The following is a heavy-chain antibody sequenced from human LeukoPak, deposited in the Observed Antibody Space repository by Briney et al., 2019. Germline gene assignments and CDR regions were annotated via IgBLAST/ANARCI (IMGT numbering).Heavy chain of an antibody. CDR3: ARERAQYYPGASLKDSLDM. CDR2: IGSDGRTT. V-gene: IGHV3-64*01. Sequence: GGSLRLSCAASGFTFTSYAVHWVRQAPGKGLEYVSAIGSDGRTTNYANSVKGRFTISRDNYKKTVYLQMGSLRVDDMGVYFCARERAQYYPGASLKDSLDMGAQGTMVTVSS. CDR1: GFTFTSYA. D-gene: IGHD2/OR15-2a*01. J-gene: IGHJ3*02.